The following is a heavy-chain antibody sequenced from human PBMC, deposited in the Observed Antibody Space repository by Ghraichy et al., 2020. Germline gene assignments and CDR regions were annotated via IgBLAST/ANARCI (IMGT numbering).Heavy chain of an antibody. V-gene: IGHV3-23*01. J-gene: IGHJ3*02. CDR1: AFTFSNYA. CDR3: AKDRDYYDSSGYYFNDFDI. Sequence: LTCAASAFTFSNYAMTWVRQAPGKGLEWVSTIGGSGSRTYYTDSVKGRFTISRDNSKNTLYLQMNSLRAEDTAVYYCAKDRDYYDSSGYYFNDFDIWGQGTPVTVSS. D-gene: IGHD3-22*01. CDR2: IGGSGSRT.